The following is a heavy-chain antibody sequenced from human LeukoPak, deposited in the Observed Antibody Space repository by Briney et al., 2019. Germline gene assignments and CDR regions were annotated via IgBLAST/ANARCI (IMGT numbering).Heavy chain of an antibody. CDR3: ATKQWLAPPPDS. CDR1: GFTFSRYW. Sequence: GGSLRLSCAASGFTFSRYWMLWVRQAPGKGLESVSRINTDGTVTTYADSVKGRFTVSRDNVDNTMFLQMNSVRDEDTAVYYCATKQWLAPPPDSWGQGTPVTVSS. D-gene: IGHD6-19*01. J-gene: IGHJ4*02. V-gene: IGHV3-74*01. CDR2: INTDGTVT.